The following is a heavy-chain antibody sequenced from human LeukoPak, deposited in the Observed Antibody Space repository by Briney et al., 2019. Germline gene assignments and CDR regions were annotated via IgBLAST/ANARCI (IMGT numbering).Heavy chain of an antibody. CDR2: IYHSGRT. D-gene: IGHD3-10*01. J-gene: IGHJ5*02. CDR3: ARTPLRGATFFTSYPNWFDT. CDR1: GYSISSGYY. V-gene: IGHV4-38-2*02. Sequence: PSETLSLTCSVSGYSISSGYYWGWVRQPPGKGLEWIGTIYHSGRTYHSSSLKSRVTISVDTSKNQFSLRLSSVTVADTAVYYCARTPLRGATFFTSYPNWFDTWGQGTLVTVSS.